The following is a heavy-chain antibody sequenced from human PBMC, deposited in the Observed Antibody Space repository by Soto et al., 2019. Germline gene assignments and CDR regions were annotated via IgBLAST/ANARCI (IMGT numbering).Heavy chain of an antibody. Sequence: SVKVSCKASGGTFSSYAISWVRQAPGQGLEWMGGIIPIFGTANYAQKFQGRVTITADESTSTAYMELSSLRSEDTAVYYCARGRDIRPWARGSGSYYDLDYWGQGTLVTVSS. V-gene: IGHV1-69*13. D-gene: IGHD1-26*01. CDR3: ARGRDIRPWARGSGSYYDLDY. J-gene: IGHJ4*02. CDR2: IIPIFGTA. CDR1: GGTFSSYA.